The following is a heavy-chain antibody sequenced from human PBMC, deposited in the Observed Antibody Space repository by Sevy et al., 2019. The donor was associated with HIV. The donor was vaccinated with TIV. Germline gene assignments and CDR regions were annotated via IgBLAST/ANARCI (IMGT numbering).Heavy chain of an antibody. J-gene: IGHJ4*02. D-gene: IGHD3-10*01. V-gene: IGHV3-7*01. Sequence: GGSLRLSCAASGFTFSSYWMSWVRQAPGKGLEWVANIKQDGSEKYYVDSVKGQFTISRDNAKNSLYLQMNSLRAEDTAVYYCAREGEEYYYGSGSPFDYWGQGTLVTVSS. CDR2: IKQDGSEK. CDR1: GFTFSSYW. CDR3: AREGEEYYYGSGSPFDY.